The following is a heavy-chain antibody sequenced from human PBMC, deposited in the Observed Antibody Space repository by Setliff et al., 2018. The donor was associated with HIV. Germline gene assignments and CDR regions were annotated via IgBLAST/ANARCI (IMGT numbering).Heavy chain of an antibody. D-gene: IGHD6-19*01. CDR1: GGSIRSDSYY. CDR2: IYSSGNT. V-gene: IGHV4-61*02. CDR3: AREEKLSAVAGTMYYYYAMDV. Sequence: LSLTCTVSGGSIRSDSYYWTWIRQPAGEGLEWIGRIYSSGNTNYNPSLESRVTISVDTSKNQFSLKLSSVTAADTAVYYCAREEKLSAVAGTMYYYYAMDVWGQGTTVTVSS. J-gene: IGHJ6*02.